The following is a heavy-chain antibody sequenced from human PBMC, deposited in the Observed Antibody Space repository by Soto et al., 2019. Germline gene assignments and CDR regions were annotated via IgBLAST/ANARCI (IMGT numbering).Heavy chain of an antibody. D-gene: IGHD5-18*01. V-gene: IGHV4-39*07. Sequence: SSETLSLTCSVSPGSISSNSYFWGWIRQPPGKGLEWVGSIYYDGSIYYNSSLKSRVTISVDTSKNQFSLKLSSVTAADTAIYYCASSHTAETDFDSWGQGSLVTVSS. CDR2: IYYDGSI. CDR3: ASSHTAETDFDS. CDR1: PGSISSNSYF. J-gene: IGHJ4*02.